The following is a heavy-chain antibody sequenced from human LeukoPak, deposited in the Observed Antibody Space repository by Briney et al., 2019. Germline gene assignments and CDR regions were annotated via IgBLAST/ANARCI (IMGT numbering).Heavy chain of an antibody. CDR1: GFSLSTYAMG. D-gene: IGHD2-2*01. J-gene: IGHJ4*02. Sequence: GSGPTLVNPTQTLTLTCTFSGFSLSTYAMGVGWVRQPPGKALEWLILIYWDNDKRYSTSLKSRLSITKDTSKNQVVLTMTNMDPVDTATYYCAHVEYARPTPHWYFDYWGQGILVTVSS. CDR3: AHVEYARPTPHWYFDY. V-gene: IGHV2-5*02. CDR2: IYWDNDK.